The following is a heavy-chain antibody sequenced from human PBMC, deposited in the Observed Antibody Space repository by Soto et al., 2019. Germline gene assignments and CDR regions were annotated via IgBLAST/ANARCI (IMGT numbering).Heavy chain of an antibody. D-gene: IGHD1-26*01. CDR2: IIPNSGGT. J-gene: IGHJ4*02. V-gene: IGHV1-2*02. CDR1: GGTFSSYA. CDR3: ARGGGSLGVDY. Sequence: QVQLVQSGAEVKKPGSSVKVSCKASGGTFSSYAISWVRQAPGQGLEWMGGIIPNSGGTNYAQKFQGRVTMTRDTSISTAYMELSRLRSDDTAVYYCARGGGSLGVDYWGQGTLVTVSS.